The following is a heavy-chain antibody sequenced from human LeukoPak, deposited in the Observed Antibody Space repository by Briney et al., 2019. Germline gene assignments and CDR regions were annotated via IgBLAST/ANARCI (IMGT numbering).Heavy chain of an antibody. D-gene: IGHD6-19*01. CDR2: ISYDGSNK. Sequence: GGSLRLSCAASGFTFSSYSMNWVRQGPGKGLEWVAVISYDGSNKYYADSVKGRFTISRDNSKNTLYLQMNSLRAEDTAVYYCARAHGWYVRWFDPWGQGTLVTVSS. CDR1: GFTFSSYS. J-gene: IGHJ5*02. CDR3: ARAHGWYVRWFDP. V-gene: IGHV3-30*03.